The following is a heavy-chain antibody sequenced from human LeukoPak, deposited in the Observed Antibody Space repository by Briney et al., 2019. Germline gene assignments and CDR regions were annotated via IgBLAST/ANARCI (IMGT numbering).Heavy chain of an antibody. CDR2: ISYSGST. CDR3: AREGTAGTNLNWFDP. D-gene: IGHD1-1*01. V-gene: IGHV4-59*01. CDR1: GGSISSYY. Sequence: KPSETLSLTCTVSGGSISSYYWSWIRQPPGKGLEWIGYISYSGSTNFNPPLKSRVTISVDTSKNQFSLKLSSVTAADTAVYYCAREGTAGTNLNWFDPWGQGTLVTVSS. J-gene: IGHJ5*02.